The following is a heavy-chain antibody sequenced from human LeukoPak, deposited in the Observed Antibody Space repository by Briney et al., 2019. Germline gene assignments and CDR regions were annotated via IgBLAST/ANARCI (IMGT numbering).Heavy chain of an antibody. CDR1: GGSVNSNSYN. V-gene: IGHV4-39*01. CDR2: IYYNGNP. J-gene: IGHJ4*02. D-gene: IGHD1-26*01. Sequence: PSDTLSLICNVSGGSVNSNSYNWGWIRQPPGKGLEWIGAIYYNGNPYYNSSLRSRVTISVDTSKNQFSLNLSSVTAADTAMYYCARQPRLGPRERGLDSWGQGTLVTVSS. CDR3: ARQPRLGPRERGLDS.